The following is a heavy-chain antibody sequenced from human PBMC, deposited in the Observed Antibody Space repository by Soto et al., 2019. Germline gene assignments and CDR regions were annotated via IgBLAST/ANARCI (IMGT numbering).Heavy chain of an antibody. Sequence: SETVSLTCTVPGGSISSSSYYWGWIRQPPGKGLEWIGSIYYSGSTYYNPSLKSRVTISVDTSKNQFSLKLSSVTAADTAVYYCARGRNWFDPWGQGTLVTVSS. CDR3: ARGRNWFDP. CDR2: IYYSGST. V-gene: IGHV4-39*01. CDR1: GGSISSSSYY. J-gene: IGHJ5*02.